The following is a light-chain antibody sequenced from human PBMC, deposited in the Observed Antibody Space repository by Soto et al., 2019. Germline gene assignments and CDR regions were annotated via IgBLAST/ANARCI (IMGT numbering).Light chain of an antibody. J-gene: IGLJ3*02. CDR3: GTWDSSLSTWV. Sequence: QSVLTQPPSVSAAPGQKVTISCSGSYSNIGNNFVSWYQQLPGTAPKLLIYENYKRPSGIPDRFSVSKSGTSATLGITGLQTGDEADYYCGTWDSSLSTWVFGVGTQLTVL. CDR2: ENY. CDR1: YSNIGNNF. V-gene: IGLV1-51*01.